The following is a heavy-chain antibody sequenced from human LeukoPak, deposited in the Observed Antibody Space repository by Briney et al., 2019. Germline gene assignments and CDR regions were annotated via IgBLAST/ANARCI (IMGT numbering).Heavy chain of an antibody. CDR1: GFTFSTYG. J-gene: IGHJ4*02. CDR2: ISSSSSYI. Sequence: GGSLRLSCAASGFTFSTYGMSWVRQAPGKGLEWVSSISSSSSYIYYADSVKGRFTISRDNAKNSLYLQMNSLRAEDTAVYYCARAASRDGYNHHFDYWGQGTLVTVSS. CDR3: ARAASRDGYNHHFDY. V-gene: IGHV3-21*01. D-gene: IGHD5-24*01.